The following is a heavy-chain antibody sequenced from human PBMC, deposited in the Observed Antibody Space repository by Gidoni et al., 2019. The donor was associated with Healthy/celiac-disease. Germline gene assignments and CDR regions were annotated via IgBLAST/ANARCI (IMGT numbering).Heavy chain of an antibody. D-gene: IGHD5-12*01. Sequence: QVQLQQWGAGLSKPSEPLSLTCAVYGGSFSVYYWSWIRQPPGKGLEWIGEIKHSGSTNYNPSLKSRVTISVDTAKNQFSLKLSSVTAADAAVYYCARGRRLRGWFDPWGQGTLVTVSS. CDR3: ARGRRLRGWFDP. V-gene: IGHV4-34*01. J-gene: IGHJ5*02. CDR1: GGSFSVYY. CDR2: IKHSGST.